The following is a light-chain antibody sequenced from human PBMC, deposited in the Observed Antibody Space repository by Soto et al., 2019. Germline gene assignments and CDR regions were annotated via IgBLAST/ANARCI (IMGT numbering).Light chain of an antibody. CDR2: AAS. CDR1: LTISNY. V-gene: IGKV1-27*01. J-gene: IGKJ4*01. Sequence: DIQMTQSPSSLSASVGDRVTITCRASLTISNYLAWYQQKPGKIPHLLIYAASTLQARVPSQFRGSGSGTDFTLTISSLQPADVSAYYCQKYNSAPLTFGGGTKLEIQ. CDR3: QKYNSAPLT.